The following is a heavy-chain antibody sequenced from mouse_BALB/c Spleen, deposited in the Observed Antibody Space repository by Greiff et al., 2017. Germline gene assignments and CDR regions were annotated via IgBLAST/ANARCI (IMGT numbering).Heavy chain of an antibody. Sequence: VQLVESGPGLVAPSQSLSITCTVSGFSLTGYGVNWVRQPPGTGLEWLGMIWGDGSTDYNSPLKSRLSISTNNTKSQVFLKMNSQQTDDTARYYCARRIMDDWGQGTSVTVSS. V-gene: IGHV2-6-7*01. J-gene: IGHJ4*01. CDR1: GFSLTGYG. CDR3: ARRIMDD. CDR2: IWGDGST.